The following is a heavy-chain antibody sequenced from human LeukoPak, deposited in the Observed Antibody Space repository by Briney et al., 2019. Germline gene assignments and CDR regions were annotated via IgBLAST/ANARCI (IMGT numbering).Heavy chain of an antibody. J-gene: IGHJ3*02. CDR1: GSSFTGYY. CDR3: ARDFLHVYYYDSSGYVRGAFDI. CDR2: ISPKSGGT. Sequence: ASVKVSCKASGSSFTGYYIHWVRQAPGQGLEWMGWISPKSGGTNYAQKFQGRVAMTRDTSISTAYMELTRLRSDDTAVYYCARDFLHVYYYDSSGYVRGAFDIWGQGTMVTVSS. D-gene: IGHD3-22*01. V-gene: IGHV1-2*02.